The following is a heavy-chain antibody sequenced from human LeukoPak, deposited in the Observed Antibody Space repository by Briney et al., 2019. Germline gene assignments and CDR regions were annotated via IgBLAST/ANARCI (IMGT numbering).Heavy chain of an antibody. CDR1: GFTFSSYA. D-gene: IGHD6-13*01. Sequence: GGSLRLSCAASGFTFSSYAMHWVRQAPGKGLEWEAVISYDGSNKYYADSVKGRFTISRDNSKNTLYLQMNSLRAEDTAVYYCARAWYSSSWYESYYYYYGMDVWGQGTTVTVSS. V-gene: IGHV3-30-3*01. CDR2: ISYDGSNK. CDR3: ARAWYSSSWYESYYYYYGMDV. J-gene: IGHJ6*02.